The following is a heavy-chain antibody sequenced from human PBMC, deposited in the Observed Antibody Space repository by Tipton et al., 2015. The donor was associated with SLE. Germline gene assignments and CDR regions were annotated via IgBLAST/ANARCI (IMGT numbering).Heavy chain of an antibody. CDR2: IYYSGST. CDR3: ARRRKDGYTDY. J-gene: IGHJ4*02. V-gene: IGHV4-34*01. CDR1: GGSFSGYY. Sequence: TLSLTCAVYGGSFSGYYWSWIRQPPGKGLEWIGSIYYSGSTYYNPSLKSRVTISVDTSKNQFSLKLSSVTAADTAVYYCARRRKDGYTDYWGQGTLVTVSS. D-gene: IGHD5-24*01.